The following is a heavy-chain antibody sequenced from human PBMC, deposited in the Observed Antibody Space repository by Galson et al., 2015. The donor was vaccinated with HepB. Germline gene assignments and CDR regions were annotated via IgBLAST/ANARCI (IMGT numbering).Heavy chain of an antibody. V-gene: IGHV3-66*01. CDR2: IYSGGRT. Sequence: LRLSCAASGFTVSNNYMNWVRQAPGKGLEWVPFIYSGGRTYYADSVKGRFTISRDSSKNTLYLQMNSLRAEDTAVYYCARDGPAQSPWGQGTLVTVSS. J-gene: IGHJ5*02. CDR3: ARDGPAQSP. CDR1: GFTVSNNY.